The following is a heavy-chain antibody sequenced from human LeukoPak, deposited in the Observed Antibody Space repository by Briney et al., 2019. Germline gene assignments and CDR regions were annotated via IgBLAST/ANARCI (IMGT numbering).Heavy chain of an antibody. Sequence: SETLSLTCAVYGGSFSGYYWSWIRQPPGKGLEWIGEINHSGSTNYNPSLKSRVTISVDTSKNQFSLKLSSVTAADTAVYYCARGNDIVVVAAVRYFHRLRFDYWGQETLVTVSS. J-gene: IGHJ4*02. V-gene: IGHV4-34*01. CDR3: ARGNDIVVVAAVRYFHRLRFDY. D-gene: IGHD2-15*01. CDR2: INHSGST. CDR1: GGSFSGYY.